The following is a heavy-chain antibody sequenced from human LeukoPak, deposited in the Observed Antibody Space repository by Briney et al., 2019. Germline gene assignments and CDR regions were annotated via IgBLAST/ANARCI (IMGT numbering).Heavy chain of an antibody. CDR2: IYPGDSDT. Sequence: GESLKISCKGSGYSFTSYWIGWVRQMPGKGLEWMGIIYPGDSDTRYSPSFQGQVTISADKSISTACLQWSSLKASDTAMYYCARLPIAARPGRAFDIWGQGTMVTVSS. CDR3: ARLPIAARPGRAFDI. J-gene: IGHJ3*02. V-gene: IGHV5-51*01. D-gene: IGHD6-6*01. CDR1: GYSFTSYW.